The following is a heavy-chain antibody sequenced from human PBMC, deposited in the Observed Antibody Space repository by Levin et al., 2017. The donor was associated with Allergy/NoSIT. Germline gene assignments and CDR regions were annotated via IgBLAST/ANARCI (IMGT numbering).Heavy chain of an antibody. V-gene: IGHV4-34*01. CDR1: GGSFSGYY. J-gene: IGHJ4*02. CDR3: ARVRYRLVRVYFDY. D-gene: IGHD6-19*01. CDR2: INHSGST. Sequence: LSQTLSLTCAVYGGSFSGYYWSWIRQPPGKGLEWIGEINHSGSTNYNPSLKSRVTISVDTSKNQFSLKLSSVTAADTAVYYCARVRYRLVRVYFDYWGQGTLVTVSS.